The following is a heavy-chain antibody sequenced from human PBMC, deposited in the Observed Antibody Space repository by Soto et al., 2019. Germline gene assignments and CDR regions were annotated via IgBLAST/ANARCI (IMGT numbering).Heavy chain of an antibody. CDR1: GGSIDNSHSC. D-gene: IGHD2-15*01. Sequence: SSETLSLTCDVSGGSIDNSHSCLCCVREPPGIGLEFLGSVYYSGGTYYNPSLKSRVTVSVDTSKNQVSLRVRSVTVAETAMYYCVRVVEAATRHTDFDSWGQGIVVTVSS. J-gene: IGHJ4*02. CDR3: VRVVEAATRHTDFDS. CDR2: VYYSGGT. V-gene: IGHV4-39*01.